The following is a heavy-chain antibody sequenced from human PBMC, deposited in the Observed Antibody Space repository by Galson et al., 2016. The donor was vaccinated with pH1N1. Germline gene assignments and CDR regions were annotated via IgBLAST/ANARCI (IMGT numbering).Heavy chain of an antibody. D-gene: IGHD1-26*01. J-gene: IGHJ3*02. CDR1: GGSISSGGYY. V-gene: IGHV4-31*03. Sequence: LSLTCTVSGGSISSGGYYWSWIRQHPGKGLEWIGYIYYSGSTYYNPSLNSRVTISVDTSKNQFSLKLRSVTAADTAVYYCARDYRELLGDGFDIWGQGTTVTVSA. CDR3: ARDYRELLGDGFDI. CDR2: IYYSGST.